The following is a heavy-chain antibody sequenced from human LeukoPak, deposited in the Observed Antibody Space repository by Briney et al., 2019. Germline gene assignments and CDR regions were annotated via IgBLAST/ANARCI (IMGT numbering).Heavy chain of an antibody. CDR3: ARDPLVPGVYFDY. J-gene: IGHJ4*02. CDR1: GFTVSSYY. Sequence: PGGSLRLSCAASGFTVSSYYMSWVRQAPGKGLEWVSTIYSGGSTFYADSVKGRFTISRDKSKNTLYLQMNSLGAEDTAVYYCARDPLVPGVYFDYWGQGTLVTVSS. D-gene: IGHD2-2*01. CDR2: IYSGGST. V-gene: IGHV3-53*01.